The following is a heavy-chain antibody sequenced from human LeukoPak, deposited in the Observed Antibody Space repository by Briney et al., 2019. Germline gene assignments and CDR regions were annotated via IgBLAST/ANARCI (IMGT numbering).Heavy chain of an antibody. CDR3: ASLGLLWFGESGDY. CDR1: GYSISSGYY. D-gene: IGHD3-10*01. CDR2: IYHSGST. V-gene: IGHV4-38-2*01. Sequence: SETLSLTCAVSGYSISSGYYWGRIRQPPGKGLEWIGSIYHSGSTYYNPSLKSRVTISVDTSKNQFSLKLSSVTAADTAVYYCASLGLLWFGESGDYWGQGTLVTVSS. J-gene: IGHJ4*02.